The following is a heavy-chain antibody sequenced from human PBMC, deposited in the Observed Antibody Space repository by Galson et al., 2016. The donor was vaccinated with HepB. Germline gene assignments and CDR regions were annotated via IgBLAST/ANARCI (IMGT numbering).Heavy chain of an antibody. CDR3: ARGIAVAGPTWFDP. D-gene: IGHD6-19*01. J-gene: IGHJ5*02. V-gene: IGHV4-39*01. CDR2: IYNSGNT. CDR1: GGSISNRSYY. Sequence: ETLSLTCTVSGGSISNRSYYWSWIRQPPGKGLECIGRIYNSGNTYYNPTLQSRVTISVDTSKNQFSLKVRSLTAADTAVYYCARGIAVAGPTWFDPWGQGTLVTVSS.